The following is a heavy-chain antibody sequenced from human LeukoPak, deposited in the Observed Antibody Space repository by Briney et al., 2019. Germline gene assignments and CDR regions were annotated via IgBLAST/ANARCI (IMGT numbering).Heavy chain of an antibody. CDR3: ATRITMVREDAFGI. Sequence: ASVKVSCKASGYTFTSYGISWVRQAPGQGLEWMGWISAYNGNTNYAQKLQGRVTMTTDTSTSTAYMELRSLRSDDTAVYYCATRITMVREDAFGIWGQGTMVTVSS. D-gene: IGHD3-10*01. CDR1: GYTFTSYG. CDR2: ISAYNGNT. J-gene: IGHJ3*02. V-gene: IGHV1-18*01.